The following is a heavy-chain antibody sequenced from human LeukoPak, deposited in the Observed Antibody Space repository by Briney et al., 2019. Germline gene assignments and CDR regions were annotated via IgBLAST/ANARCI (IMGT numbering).Heavy chain of an antibody. Sequence: GGSLRLSCAASGFTFSSYSMNWVRQAPGKGLEWVSSISSSSSYMYYADSVKGRFTISRDNAKNSLYLQMNSLRAEDTAVYYCARNHYYDSSGYYPCDYWGQGTLVTVSS. V-gene: IGHV3-21*01. CDR2: ISSSSSYM. D-gene: IGHD3-22*01. J-gene: IGHJ4*02. CDR1: GFTFSSYS. CDR3: ARNHYYDSSGYYPCDY.